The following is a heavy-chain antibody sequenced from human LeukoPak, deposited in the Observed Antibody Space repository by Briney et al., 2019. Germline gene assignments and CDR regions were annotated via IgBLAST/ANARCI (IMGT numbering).Heavy chain of an antibody. CDR2: ISVYNGNT. Sequence: ASVKVSCKASGYTFTSYGISWVRQAPGQGLEWMGWISVYNGNTNYAQKLQGRVTMTTDTSTSTAYMELRSLRSDDTAVYYCARDDRGGYDAYYYYGMDVWGQGTTVTVSS. J-gene: IGHJ6*02. CDR1: GYTFTSYG. CDR3: ARDDRGGYDAYYYYGMDV. D-gene: IGHD5-12*01. V-gene: IGHV1-18*01.